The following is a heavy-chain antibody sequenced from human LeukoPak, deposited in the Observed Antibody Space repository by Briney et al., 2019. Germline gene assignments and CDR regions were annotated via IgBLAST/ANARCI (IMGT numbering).Heavy chain of an antibody. J-gene: IGHJ4*02. CDR3: ARHAGGVVVAATIDY. CDR1: GDSISPYY. V-gene: IGHV4-59*08. CDR2: IYYSGDT. D-gene: IGHD2-15*01. Sequence: SETLSLTCIVSGDSISPYYWNWIRQPPGKGLEWIGYIYYSGDTNYNPSLKSRVTISVDTSKNQFSLKLSSVTAADTAVYYCARHAGGVVVAATIDYWGQGTLVTVSS.